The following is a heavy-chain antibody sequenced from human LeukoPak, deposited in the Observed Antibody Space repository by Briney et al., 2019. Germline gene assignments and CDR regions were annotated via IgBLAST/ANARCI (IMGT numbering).Heavy chain of an antibody. D-gene: IGHD4-17*01. V-gene: IGHV3-74*01. J-gene: IGHJ6*02. CDR3: ARAVRDPYYYYGMDV. CDR2: INSDGSIR. Sequence: GGSLRLSCAASGFTFSSYWMHWVRQAPGKGLVWVSRINSDGSIRNYADSVKGRFTISRDNSKNTLYLQMNSLRAEDTAVYYCARAVRDPYYYYGMDVWGQGTTVTVSS. CDR1: GFTFSSYW.